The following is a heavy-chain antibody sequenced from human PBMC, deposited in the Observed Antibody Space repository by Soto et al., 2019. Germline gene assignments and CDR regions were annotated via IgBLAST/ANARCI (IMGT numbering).Heavy chain of an antibody. CDR2: ISSSGSST. J-gene: IGHJ4*02. D-gene: IGHD6-6*01. Sequence: EVQLLESGGGLVQPGGSLRLSCAASGFTFSSYAMSWVRQAPGKGLEWVSAISSSGSSTYYADSVKGRFTISRDNSKNTLYLQMNSLRAEDTAVYFCVQPSIAARHYFDCWGQGTLVTVSS. V-gene: IGHV3-23*01. CDR3: VQPSIAARHYFDC. CDR1: GFTFSSYA.